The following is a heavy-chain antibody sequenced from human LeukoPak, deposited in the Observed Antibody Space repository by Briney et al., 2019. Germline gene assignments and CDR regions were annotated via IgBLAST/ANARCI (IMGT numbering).Heavy chain of an antibody. V-gene: IGHV3-30*18. D-gene: IGHD3-22*01. CDR3: AKDYYDSSGYLYYFDY. J-gene: IGHJ4*02. Sequence: GGSLRLSCAASGFTFSSYGMHWVRQAPGKGPEWVAVISYDGSNKYYADSVKGRFTISRDNSKNTLYLQMNSLRAEDTAVYYCAKDYYDSSGYLYYFDYWGQGTLVTASS. CDR1: GFTFSSYG. CDR2: ISYDGSNK.